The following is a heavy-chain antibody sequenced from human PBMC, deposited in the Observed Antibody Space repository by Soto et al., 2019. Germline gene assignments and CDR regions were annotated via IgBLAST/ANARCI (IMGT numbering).Heavy chain of an antibody. D-gene: IGHD3-3*01. Sequence: SLRLCCAASGFTFSSYAMNWVRQAPGTGLEWVAVISYDGSNKYYADSVKGRFTISRDNSKNTLYLQMNSLRAEDTAVHYCARDSDFWSGYFYYYGMDVWGQGTTVTVPS. J-gene: IGHJ6*02. CDR3: ARDSDFWSGYFYYYGMDV. CDR1: GFTFSSYA. V-gene: IGHV3-30-3*01. CDR2: ISYDGSNK.